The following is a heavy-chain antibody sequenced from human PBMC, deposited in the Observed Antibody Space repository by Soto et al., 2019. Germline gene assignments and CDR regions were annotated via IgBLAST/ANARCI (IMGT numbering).Heavy chain of an antibody. Sequence: ASVKVSCKASGGTFSSYAISWVRQAPGQGLEWMGGIIPIFGTANYAQKFQGRVTITADESTSTAYMELSSLRSEDTAVYYCARLRYFDWLSGGEPNWFDPWGQGTLVTVSS. CDR3: ARLRYFDWLSGGEPNWFDP. CDR2: IIPIFGTA. V-gene: IGHV1-69*13. CDR1: GGTFSSYA. D-gene: IGHD3-9*01. J-gene: IGHJ5*02.